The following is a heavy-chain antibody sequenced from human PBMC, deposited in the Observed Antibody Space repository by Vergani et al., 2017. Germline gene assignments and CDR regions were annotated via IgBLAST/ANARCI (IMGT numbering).Heavy chain of an antibody. CDR3: AKDRSSSGWSFDP. CDR1: GFTFSSYG. CDR2: IRYDGSNK. V-gene: IGHV3-30*02. D-gene: IGHD6-19*01. Sequence: QVQLVESGGGVVQPGGSLRLSCAASGFTFSSYGMHWVRQAPGKGLEWVAFIRYDGSNKYYADSVKGRFTISRDNSKNTLYLQMNSLRAEDTAMYYCAKDRSSSGWSFDPWGQGTLVTVSS. J-gene: IGHJ5*02.